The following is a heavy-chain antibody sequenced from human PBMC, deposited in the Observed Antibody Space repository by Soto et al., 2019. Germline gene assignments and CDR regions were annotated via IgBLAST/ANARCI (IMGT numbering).Heavy chain of an antibody. Sequence: ASVKVSCKASGGTFSSYAISWVRQAPGQGLEWMGGIIPIFGTANYAQKFQGRVTITADESTSTAYMELSSLRSEDTAVYYCASSVFPGIAAYGGRGPLLPVSS. J-gene: IGHJ4*02. CDR1: GGTFSSYA. CDR2: IIPIFGTA. D-gene: IGHD6-13*01. V-gene: IGHV1-69*13. CDR3: ASSVFPGIAAY.